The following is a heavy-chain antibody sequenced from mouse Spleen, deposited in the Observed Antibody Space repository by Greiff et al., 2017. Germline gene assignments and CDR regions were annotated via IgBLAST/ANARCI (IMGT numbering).Heavy chain of an antibody. CDR3: ARKAAYYAMDY. CDR1: GFSLTSYG. J-gene: IGHJ4*01. Sequence: VQLQESGPGLVQPSQSLSITCTVYGFSLTSYGVHWVRQSPGKGLEWLGVIWSGGSTDYNAAFISRLSISKDNSKSQVFFKMNSLQANDTAIYYCARKAAYYAMDYWGQGTSVTVSS. V-gene: IGHV2-2*02. CDR2: IWSGGST.